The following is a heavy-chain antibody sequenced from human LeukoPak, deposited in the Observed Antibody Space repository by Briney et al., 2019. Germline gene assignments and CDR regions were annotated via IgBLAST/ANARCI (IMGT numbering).Heavy chain of an antibody. CDR3: AKDRVGSGWYFDL. CDR1: GFTFSSYS. CDR2: ISSSSSYI. J-gene: IGHJ2*01. D-gene: IGHD6-19*01. Sequence: PGGSLRLSCAASGFTFSSYSMNWVRQAPGKGLEWVSSISSSSSYIYYADSVKGRFTISRDNAKNSLYLQMNSLRAEDTAVYYCAKDRVGSGWYFDLWGRGTLVTVSS. V-gene: IGHV3-21*01.